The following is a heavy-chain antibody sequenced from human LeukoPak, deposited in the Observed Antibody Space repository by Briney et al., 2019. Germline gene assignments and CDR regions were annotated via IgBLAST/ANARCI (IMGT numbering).Heavy chain of an antibody. CDR3: AKDRDGYNPDY. D-gene: IGHD5-24*01. Sequence: GGSLRLSCAASGITVSVNYMAWVRQAPGKGLEWVSAISGSGGNTYYADSVKGRFTISRDNSENTLYMQMNSLGAEDTAIYYCAKDRDGYNPDYWGQGTLVTVSS. CDR1: GITVSVNY. J-gene: IGHJ4*02. CDR2: ISGSGGNT. V-gene: IGHV3-23*01.